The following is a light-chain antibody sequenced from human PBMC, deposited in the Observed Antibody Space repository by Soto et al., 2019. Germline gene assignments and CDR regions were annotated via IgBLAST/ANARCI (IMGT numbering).Light chain of an antibody. CDR1: QSLLHMNGHTY. CDR2: VGS. J-gene: IGKJ1*01. CDR3: MQSLETPWT. V-gene: IGKV2-28*01. Sequence: EIVMTQSPVSQPVTPGEAASISCKSSQSLLHMNGHTYVDWYLQRPGQSPQLLIYVGSRRAPGVPERFSGSGSGTDFTLRIGRVEAEDVGIYYCMQSLETPWTFGQGTKVEIK.